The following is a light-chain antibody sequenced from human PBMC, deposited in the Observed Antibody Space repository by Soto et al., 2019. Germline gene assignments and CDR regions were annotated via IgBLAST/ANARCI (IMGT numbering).Light chain of an antibody. Sequence: EIVITQSPATMSVSQGGRATLSCRASQTISGTLAWYQQRPGQAPRLLIYGASSRATGIPDRFSGSGSGTDFTLTINRLEPEDFAVYYCQQYGSSLYTLGQGTKVDIK. V-gene: IGKV3-20*01. CDR3: QQYGSSLYT. CDR1: QTISGT. CDR2: GAS. J-gene: IGKJ2*01.